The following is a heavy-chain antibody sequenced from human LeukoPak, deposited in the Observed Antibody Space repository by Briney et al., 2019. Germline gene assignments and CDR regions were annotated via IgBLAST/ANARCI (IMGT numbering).Heavy chain of an antibody. CDR1: GFTVSSNY. V-gene: IGHV3-53*01. D-gene: IGHD3-22*01. CDR3: ARGYYDSSGYLAGFDY. Sequence: PGGSLRLSCAASGFTVSSNYMSWVRQAPGKGLEWVSVIYSGGSTYYADSVKGRFTISGDNSKNTLYLQMNSLRAEDTAVYYCARGYYDSSGYLAGFDYWGQGTLVTVSS. CDR2: IYSGGST. J-gene: IGHJ4*02.